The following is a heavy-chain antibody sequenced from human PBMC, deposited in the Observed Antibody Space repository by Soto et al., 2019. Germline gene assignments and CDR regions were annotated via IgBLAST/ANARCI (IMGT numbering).Heavy chain of an antibody. CDR3: ARWAGGYYYYGMDV. D-gene: IGHD3-16*01. J-gene: IGHJ6*02. Sequence: EVQLVESGGGLVQPGGSLRLSCAASGFTFSSYWMHWVRQAPGKGLVWVSRINSDGSSTSYADSVKGRFTISRDNAKNTLYLQMNSLRAEDTAVYYCARWAGGYYYYGMDVWGQGTTVTVSS. CDR1: GFTFSSYW. V-gene: IGHV3-74*01. CDR2: INSDGSST.